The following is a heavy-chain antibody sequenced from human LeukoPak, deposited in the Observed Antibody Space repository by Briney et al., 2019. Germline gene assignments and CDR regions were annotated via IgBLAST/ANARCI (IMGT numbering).Heavy chain of an antibody. J-gene: IGHJ4*02. CDR1: GFTFSSDE. D-gene: IGHD3-16*01. Sequence: GGSLRLSCAASGFTFSSDEVNWVRQAPGKGLQWISYINTDGATIYYADSVKGRFTISRDNAKNSLYLQMNSLRAEDTAVYYCARGYDSWDSWGQGTLVTVSS. CDR2: INTDGATI. CDR3: ARGYDSWDS. V-gene: IGHV3-48*03.